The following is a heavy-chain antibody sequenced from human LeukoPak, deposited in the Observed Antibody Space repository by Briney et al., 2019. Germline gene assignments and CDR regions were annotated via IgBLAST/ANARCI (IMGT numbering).Heavy chain of an antibody. CDR3: ARHYSGSGSYYTYFDF. V-gene: IGHV4-4*07. J-gene: IGHJ4*02. CDR2: IYTSGST. CDR1: GGSISSYY. D-gene: IGHD3-10*01. Sequence: SETLSLTCTVSGGSISSYYWSWIRQPAGKGLEWIGRIYTSGSTNYNPSLKSRVTMSVDTSKNQFSLKLSSVTAADTAVYYCARHYSGSGSYYTYFDFWGQGTLVTVSS.